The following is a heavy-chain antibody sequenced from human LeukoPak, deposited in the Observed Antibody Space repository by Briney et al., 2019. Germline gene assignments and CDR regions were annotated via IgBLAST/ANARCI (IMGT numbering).Heavy chain of an antibody. CDR1: GFTFSGYS. Sequence: PGGSLRLSCAACGFTFSGYSLNWVRQAPGKGLDWVSYISGSSYTIYYADSVKGRFTISRDNAKNSLYLQMNSLRPEDTAVYYCARDSSGYYLGAIDYWGQGTLVTVSS. J-gene: IGHJ4*02. CDR2: ISGSSYTI. CDR3: ARDSSGYYLGAIDY. D-gene: IGHD3-3*01. V-gene: IGHV3-48*04.